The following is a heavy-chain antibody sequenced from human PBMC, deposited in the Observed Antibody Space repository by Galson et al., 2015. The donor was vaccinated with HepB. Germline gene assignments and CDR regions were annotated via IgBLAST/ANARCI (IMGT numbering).Heavy chain of an antibody. CDR2: TYYRSKWYY. D-gene: IGHD3-9*01. V-gene: IGHV6-1*01. CDR3: ARAFYGLLPGPRSGLDV. J-gene: IGHJ6*02. CDR1: GDSVSSNEAA. Sequence: CAISGDSVSSNEAAWIWIRQSPSRGLEWLGRTYYRSKWYYDYGVSGKGRMTINPDTSKNQFSLQLKSLTPEDTAVYYCARAFYGLLPGPRSGLDVWGQGTKVPVSS.